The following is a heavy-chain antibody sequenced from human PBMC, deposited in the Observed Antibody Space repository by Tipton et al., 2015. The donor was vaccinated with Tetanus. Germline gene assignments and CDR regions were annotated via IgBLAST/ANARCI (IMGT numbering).Heavy chain of an antibody. CDR3: ARESWNRDAFDI. D-gene: IGHD1-1*01. CDR1: GGAFRGYY. Sequence: TLSLTCVVYGGAFRGYYWGWIRQPPREGLEWVGYIYYSGSTNYNPSLKSRVTISVDTSKNQFSLKLSSVTAADTAVYYCARESWNRDAFDIWGQGTMVTVSS. V-gene: IGHV4-59*01. CDR2: IYYSGST. J-gene: IGHJ3*02.